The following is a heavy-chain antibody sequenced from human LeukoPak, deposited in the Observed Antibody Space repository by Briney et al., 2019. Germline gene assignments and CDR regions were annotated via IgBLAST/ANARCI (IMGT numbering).Heavy chain of an antibody. CDR3: ARGLYYYDSSGYYWGFDY. V-gene: IGHV4-34*01. J-gene: IGHJ4*02. CDR1: GGSFSGYN. D-gene: IGHD3-22*01. Sequence: TSSETLSLTCAVYGGSFSGYNWSWIRQPPGKGLEWIGEINHSGSTNYNPSLKSRVTISVDTSKNQFSLKLSSVTAADTAVYYCARGLYYYDSSGYYWGFDYWGQGTLVTVSS. CDR2: INHSGST.